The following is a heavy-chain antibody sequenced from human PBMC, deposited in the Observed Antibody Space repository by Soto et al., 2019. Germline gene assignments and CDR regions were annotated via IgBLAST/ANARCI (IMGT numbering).Heavy chain of an antibody. D-gene: IGHD5-12*01. CDR3: ARDGEYSGYDLVSAFDI. J-gene: IGHJ3*02. Sequence: PSETLSLTCTVSGGSISSYYWSWIRQPPGKGLEWIGYIYYSGSTNYNPSLKSRVTISVDTSKNQFSLKLSSVTAADTAVYYCARDGEYSGYDLVSAFDIWGQGTMVTVSS. CDR1: GGSISSYY. V-gene: IGHV4-59*01. CDR2: IYYSGST.